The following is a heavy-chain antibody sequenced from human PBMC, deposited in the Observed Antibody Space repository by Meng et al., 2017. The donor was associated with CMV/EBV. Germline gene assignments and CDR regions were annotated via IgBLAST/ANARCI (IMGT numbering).Heavy chain of an antibody. CDR2: INHSGST. V-gene: IGHV4-34*01. CDR1: GGSFSGYY. D-gene: IGHD3-3*01. Sequence: SETLSLTCAVYGGSFSGYYWSWIRQPPGKGLEWIGEINHSGSTNYNPSLKSRVTISVDTSKNQFSLKLSSVTAADTAVYHCARGGLDFWSGYYPSRYYGMDVWGQGTTVTVSS. CDR3: ARGGLDFWSGYYPSRYYGMDV. J-gene: IGHJ6*02.